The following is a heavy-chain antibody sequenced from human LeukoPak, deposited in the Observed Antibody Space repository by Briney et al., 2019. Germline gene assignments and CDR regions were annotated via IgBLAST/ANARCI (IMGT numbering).Heavy chain of an antibody. CDR2: MNPHSGNT. D-gene: IGHD3-16*01. V-gene: IGHV1-8*01. J-gene: IGHJ4*02. Sequence: ASVKVSCKASGHTFTSYDINWVRQATGQGLEWMGWMNPHSGNTGYAQKFLGRVTMTRNTSVSTAYMELSSLTSEDTAVYYCARGRGSSPGALNYWGQGALVTVSS. CDR3: ARGRGSSPGALNY. CDR1: GHTFTSYD.